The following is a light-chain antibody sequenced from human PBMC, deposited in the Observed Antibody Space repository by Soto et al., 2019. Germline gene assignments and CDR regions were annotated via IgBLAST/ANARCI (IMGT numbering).Light chain of an antibody. J-gene: IGLJ2*01. Sequence: QSALTQPASVSGSPGQSITISCTGTSSDVGTYNYVSWYQQHPGKAPKLMIYDVSHRPSGVSNRFSGSKSGNTASLTISGLQAEDDADYYCSSYTSSSTLPVFGGGTQLTVL. CDR2: DVS. CDR3: SSYTSSSTLPV. V-gene: IGLV2-14*01. CDR1: SSDVGTYNY.